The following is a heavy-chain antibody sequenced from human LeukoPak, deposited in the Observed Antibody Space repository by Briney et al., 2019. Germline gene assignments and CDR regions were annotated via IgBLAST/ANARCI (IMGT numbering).Heavy chain of an antibody. CDR2: IIPILGIA. CDR1: GGTFSSYA. J-gene: IGHJ6*02. D-gene: IGHD6-13*01. Sequence: SVKVSCKASGGTFSSYAISWVRQAPGQGLEWMGRIIPILGIANYAQKFQGRVTITADKSTSTAYMELSSLRSEETAVYYGARTVAKQQLEYYYYGMDVWGQGTTVTVSS. CDR3: ARTVAKQQLEYYYYGMDV. V-gene: IGHV1-69*04.